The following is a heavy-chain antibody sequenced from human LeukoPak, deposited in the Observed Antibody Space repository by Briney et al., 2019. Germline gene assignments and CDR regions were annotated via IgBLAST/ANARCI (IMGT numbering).Heavy chain of an antibody. CDR1: GFTFSTYG. D-gene: IGHD2-8*01. CDR2: ISDSSDAI. CDR3: AREGGAGGTIDY. Sequence: GGSLRLSCAASGFTFSTYGMNWVRQAPGKGLEWVAYISDSSDAIYYPDSVRGRFTISRDNAKNSLYLQMNSLRDEDTAVYYCAREGGAGGTIDYWGQGTLVTVSS. V-gene: IGHV3-48*02. J-gene: IGHJ4*02.